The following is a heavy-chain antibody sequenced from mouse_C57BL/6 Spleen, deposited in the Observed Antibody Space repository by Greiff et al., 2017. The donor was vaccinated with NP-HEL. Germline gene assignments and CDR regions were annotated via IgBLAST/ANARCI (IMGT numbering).Heavy chain of an antibody. Sequence: EVQLQQSGPELVKPGASVKISCKASGYTFTDYYMNWVKQSHGKSLEWIGDINPNNGGTSYNQKFKGKATLTVDKSSSTAYMELRSLTSEDSAVYYCARGGANWDVDYAMDYWGQGTSVTVSS. D-gene: IGHD4-1*01. J-gene: IGHJ4*01. CDR2: INPNNGGT. V-gene: IGHV1-26*01. CDR3: ARGGANWDVDYAMDY. CDR1: GYTFTDYY.